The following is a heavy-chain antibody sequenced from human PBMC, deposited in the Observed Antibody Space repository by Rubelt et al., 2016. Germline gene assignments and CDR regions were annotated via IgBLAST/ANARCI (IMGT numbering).Heavy chain of an antibody. D-gene: IGHD6-19*01. J-gene: IGHJ4*02. CDR3: ATGPYRGAVAATFDY. CDR2: INPNSGGT. V-gene: IGHV1-2*06. Sequence: MGRINPNSGGTNYAQKFQGRVTMTRDTSISTAYMELSSLRSEDTAVYYCATGPYRGAVAATFDYWGQGTLVTVSS.